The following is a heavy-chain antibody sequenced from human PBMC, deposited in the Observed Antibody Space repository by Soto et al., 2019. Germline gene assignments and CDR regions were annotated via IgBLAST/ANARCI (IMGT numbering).Heavy chain of an antibody. CDR2: IYYSGST. Sequence: QLQLQESGPGLVKPSETLSLTCTVSGGSISSSSYYWGWIRQPPGKGLEWIGSIYYSGSTYYNPSLNSRATISVDTSKNPFSLKLSSVTAADTAVYYWAGHAVHSSGFTDYWGQGTLVTVSS. J-gene: IGHJ4*02. CDR1: GGSISSSSYY. D-gene: IGHD6-19*01. V-gene: IGHV4-39*01. CDR3: AGHAVHSSGFTDY.